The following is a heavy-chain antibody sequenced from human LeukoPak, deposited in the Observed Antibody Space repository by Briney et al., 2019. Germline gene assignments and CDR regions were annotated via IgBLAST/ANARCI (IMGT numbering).Heavy chain of an antibody. CDR3: ARAYYDFWSGYYPPNYGMDV. CDR1: GNSFTSYW. J-gene: IGHJ6*02. Sequence: GESLKISCKGSGNSFTSYWIGWGRQMPGKGLEWMGIIYPGDSDTRYSPSLQGQVNISADKSISTAYLQWSSLKASDTAMYYCARAYYDFWSGYYPPNYGMDVWGQGTTVTVSS. V-gene: IGHV5-51*01. D-gene: IGHD3-3*01. CDR2: IYPGDSDT.